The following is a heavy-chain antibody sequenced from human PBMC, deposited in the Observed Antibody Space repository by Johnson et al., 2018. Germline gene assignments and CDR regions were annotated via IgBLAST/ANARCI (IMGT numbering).Heavy chain of an antibody. CDR3: AGEVRRGVAPIHYYYYMDV. D-gene: IGHD5-12*01. J-gene: IGHJ6*03. V-gene: IGHV4-59*01. Sequence: QVQLVESGPGLVKPSETLSLTCTVSGGSISSYYWSWIRQPPGKGLEWIGYIYYSGSTNYNPSLKSRVTISVDTSKNQFSLTLSSVTHADTAVDYCAGEVRRGVAPIHYYYYMDVLGKGTTVTVSS. CDR2: IYYSGST. CDR1: GGSISSYY.